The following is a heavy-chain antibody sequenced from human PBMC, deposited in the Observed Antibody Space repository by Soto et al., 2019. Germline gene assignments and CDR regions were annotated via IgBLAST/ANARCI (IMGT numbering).Heavy chain of an antibody. D-gene: IGHD3-22*01. J-gene: IGHJ4*02. Sequence: GGSLRLSCAASGFTFSSYSMNWVRQAPGKGLEWVSSISSSSSYIYYADSVKGRFTISRDNAKNSLYLQMNSLRAEDTAVYYCARVRPNYYYGSSGTPGPFDYWGQRSLVTVS. CDR1: GFTFSSYS. CDR3: ARVRPNYYYGSSGTPGPFDY. CDR2: ISSSSSYI. V-gene: IGHV3-21*01.